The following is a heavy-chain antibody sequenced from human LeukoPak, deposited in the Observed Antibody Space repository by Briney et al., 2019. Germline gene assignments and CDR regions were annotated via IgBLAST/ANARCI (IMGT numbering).Heavy chain of an antibody. V-gene: IGHV3-7*01. D-gene: IGHD3-10*01. CDR1: GFIFSSYS. J-gene: IGHJ3*02. CDR2: IKQDGSEK. CDR3: ARDATYYYGSGSYYGSFDI. Sequence: PGGSLRLSCAASGFIFSSYSMSWVRQAPGKGLEWVANIKQDGSEKSYVDSVKGRFTISRDNAKNSLYLQMNNLRVEDTAVYYCARDATYYYGSGSYYGSFDIWGQGTMVTVSS.